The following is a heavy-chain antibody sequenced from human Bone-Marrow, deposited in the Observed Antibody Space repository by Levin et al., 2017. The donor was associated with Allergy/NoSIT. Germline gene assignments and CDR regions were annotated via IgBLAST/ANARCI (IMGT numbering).Heavy chain of an antibody. CDR1: GFTFSNAW. V-gene: IGHV3-15*07. CDR2: IKSKTDGGTT. D-gene: IGHD2-2*01. Sequence: PGGSLRLSCAASGFTFSNAWMNWVRQAPGKGLEWVGRIKSKTDGGTTDYAAPVKGRFTISRDDSKNTLYLQMNSLKTEDTAVYYCTHRALGTTHDAFDIWGQGTMVTVSS. CDR3: THRALGTTHDAFDI. J-gene: IGHJ3*02.